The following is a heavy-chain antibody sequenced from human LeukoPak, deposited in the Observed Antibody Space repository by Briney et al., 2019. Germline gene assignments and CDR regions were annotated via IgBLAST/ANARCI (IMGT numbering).Heavy chain of an antibody. V-gene: IGHV1-2*02. CDR3: ARETWYFES. CDR1: GYTLTASY. CDR2: INPSNGGT. Sequence: ASVEVSCKASGYTLTASYMHWVRQAPGQGLEWMGWINPSNGGTYYAQNFQGRVTMTRDTSINTAYMELSRLISDDTAVYFCARETWYFESWGQGTLVTVSS. J-gene: IGHJ4*02.